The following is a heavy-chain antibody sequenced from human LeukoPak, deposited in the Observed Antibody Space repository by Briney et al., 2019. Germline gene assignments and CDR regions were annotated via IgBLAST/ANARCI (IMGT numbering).Heavy chain of an antibody. CDR2: IRRKAYGGTT. Sequence: GGSLRLSCITSGLTFGDFAMSWFRRAPGKGLEWVGFIRRKAYGGTTESVASVKGRFTISRDNSKNTLYVQVNSLGTEDTAAYYCAKGSYYDSSGSFYFDYWGQGTLVTVSS. CDR3: AKGSYYDSSGSFYFDY. D-gene: IGHD3-22*01. V-gene: IGHV3-49*03. CDR1: GLTFGDFA. J-gene: IGHJ4*02.